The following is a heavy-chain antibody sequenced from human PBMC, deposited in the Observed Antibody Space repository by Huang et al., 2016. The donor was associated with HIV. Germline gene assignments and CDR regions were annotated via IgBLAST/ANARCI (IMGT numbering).Heavy chain of an antibody. V-gene: IGHV4-34*02. CDR2: INLSVSA. CDR3: ARGLRFCRGGDCFPTHFQH. J-gene: IGHJ1*01. CDR1: GGSFSGYQ. Sequence: QVRLEQWGAGLLKPSETLSLTCAVYGGSFSGYQWTWIRQSPGKGLEWICEINLSVSATYNPSLKTRVTITVDMSKNQFSLKMTSLTVTDTAVYFCARGLRFCRGGDCFPTHFQHWSQG. D-gene: IGHD2-21*02.